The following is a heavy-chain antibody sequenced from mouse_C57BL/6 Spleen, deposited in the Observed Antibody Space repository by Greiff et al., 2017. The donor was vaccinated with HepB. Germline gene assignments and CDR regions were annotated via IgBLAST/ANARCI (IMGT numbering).Heavy chain of an antibody. V-gene: IGHV1-52*01. CDR3: ARSRGDYDEFAY. D-gene: IGHD2-4*01. Sequence: QVQLQQPGAELVRPGSSVKLSCKASGYTFTSYWMHWVKQRPIQGLEWIGNIDPSDSETHYNQKFKDKATLTVDKSSSTAYMQLSSLTSEDSAVDYCARSRGDYDEFAYWGQGTLVTVSA. J-gene: IGHJ3*01. CDR2: IDPSDSET. CDR1: GYTFTSYW.